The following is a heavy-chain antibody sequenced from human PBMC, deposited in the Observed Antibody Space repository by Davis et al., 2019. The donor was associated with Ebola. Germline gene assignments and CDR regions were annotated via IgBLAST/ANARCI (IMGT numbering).Heavy chain of an antibody. CDR1: GFTFSSYG. Sequence: GESLKISCAASGFTFSSYGMHWVRQAPGKGLEWVAVIWYDGSNKYYADSVKGRFTISRDNSKNTLYLQMNSLRAEDTAVYYCARDPGDSSSWYGTYYYYYGMDVWGKGTTVTVSS. D-gene: IGHD6-13*01. J-gene: IGHJ6*04. CDR2: IWYDGSNK. V-gene: IGHV3-33*01. CDR3: ARDPGDSSSWYGTYYYYYGMDV.